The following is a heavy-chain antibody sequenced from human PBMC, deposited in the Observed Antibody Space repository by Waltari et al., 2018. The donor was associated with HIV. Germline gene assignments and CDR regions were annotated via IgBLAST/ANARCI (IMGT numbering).Heavy chain of an antibody. Sequence: QLQLQESGPGLVKPSETLSLTCTVSGGSISSSSYYWGWIRQPPGKGLEWIGSSYYSGSTYYNPSLKSRFTISVDTSKNQFSLKLSSVTAADTAVYYCARLFQETDALDIWGQGTMVTVSS. CDR2: SYYSGST. CDR1: GGSISSSSYY. V-gene: IGHV4-39*01. CDR3: ARLFQETDALDI. J-gene: IGHJ3*02.